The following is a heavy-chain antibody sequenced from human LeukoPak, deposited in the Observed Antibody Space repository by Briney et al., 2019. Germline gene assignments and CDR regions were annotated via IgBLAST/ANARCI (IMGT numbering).Heavy chain of an antibody. Sequence: SETLCLTCTVSGGSLSRYDGSWVRQPAGKGLEWVGYIYCSGSTNYNPSLKRRLIISVDTSKNQFSLKLSSVPAADTAVYYCARTYLGIFPPSSYYYMDVWGKGTTVTVSS. V-gene: IGHV4-59*01. CDR2: IYCSGST. CDR1: GGSLSRYD. D-gene: IGHD7-27*01. J-gene: IGHJ6*03. CDR3: ARTYLGIFPPSSYYYMDV.